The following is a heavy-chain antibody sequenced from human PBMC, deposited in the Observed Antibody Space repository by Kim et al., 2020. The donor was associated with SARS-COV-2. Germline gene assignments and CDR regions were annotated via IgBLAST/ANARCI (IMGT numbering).Heavy chain of an antibody. CDR1: GFTFSSYW. J-gene: IGHJ6*02. D-gene: IGHD2-2*01. Sequence: GGSLRLSCAASGFTFSSYWMSWVRQAPGKGLEWVANIKQDGSEKYYVDSVKGRFTISRDNAKNSLYLQMNSLRAEDTAVYYCARDRVYCSSTSCYGGSYYYYGMDVWGQGTTVTVSS. V-gene: IGHV3-7*01. CDR2: IKQDGSEK. CDR3: ARDRVYCSSTSCYGGSYYYYGMDV.